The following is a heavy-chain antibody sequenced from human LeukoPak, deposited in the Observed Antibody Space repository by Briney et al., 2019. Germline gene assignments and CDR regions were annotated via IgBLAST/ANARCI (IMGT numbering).Heavy chain of an antibody. CDR3: ARDLRGTRIHDYYGMDV. V-gene: IGHV4-59*01. CDR1: GGSISSYY. Sequence: SETLSLTCTVSGGSISSYYWSWIRQPPGKGLEWIGYIYYSGSTNYNPSLKSRVTISVDTSKNQFSLKLSSVTAADTAVYYCARDLRGTRIHDYYGMDVWGQGTTVTVS. CDR2: IYYSGST. D-gene: IGHD1/OR15-1a*01. J-gene: IGHJ6*02.